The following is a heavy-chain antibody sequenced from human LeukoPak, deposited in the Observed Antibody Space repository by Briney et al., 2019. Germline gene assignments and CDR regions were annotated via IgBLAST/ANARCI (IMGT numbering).Heavy chain of an antibody. Sequence: GGSLRLSCAASRFSFSNHAMHWVRQAPGKGLEWVAVISYNGEDKYYADSVRGRFTISRDNSKNTLYLQMKNLRAEDTAVYYCAKDGAWLRFDDWGQGILVTVSS. V-gene: IGHV3-30*04. CDR3: AKDGAWLRFDD. J-gene: IGHJ4*02. CDR2: ISYNGEDK. D-gene: IGHD5-12*01. CDR1: RFSFSNHA.